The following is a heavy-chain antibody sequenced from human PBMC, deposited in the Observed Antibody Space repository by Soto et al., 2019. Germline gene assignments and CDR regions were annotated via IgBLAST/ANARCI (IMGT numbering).Heavy chain of an antibody. D-gene: IGHD3-22*01. CDR2: IYHSGST. Sequence: SSETLSLTCAVSASSISSSNWWSWVRQPPGKGLEWIGEIYHSGSTNYNPSLKSRVTISVDKSKNQFSLKLSSVTAADTAVYYCARELRGYYDSSGYPNNWFDPWGQGTLVTVSS. CDR1: ASSISSSNW. J-gene: IGHJ5*02. CDR3: ARELRGYYDSSGYPNNWFDP. V-gene: IGHV4-4*02.